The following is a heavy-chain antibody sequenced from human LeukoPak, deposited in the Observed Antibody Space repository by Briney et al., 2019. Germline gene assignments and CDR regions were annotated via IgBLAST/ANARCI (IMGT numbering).Heavy chain of an antibody. Sequence: ASVKVSCKASGGTFSSYAISWVRQAPGQGLEWMGWINPNSGGTNYAQKFQGRVTMTRDTSISTAYMELSRLRSDDPAVYYCARESYSGAGSYRDYCFDPWGQGTLVIVS. D-gene: IGHD3-10*01. CDR2: INPNSGGT. CDR3: ARESYSGAGSYRDYCFDP. J-gene: IGHJ5*02. CDR1: GGTFSSYA. V-gene: IGHV1-2*02.